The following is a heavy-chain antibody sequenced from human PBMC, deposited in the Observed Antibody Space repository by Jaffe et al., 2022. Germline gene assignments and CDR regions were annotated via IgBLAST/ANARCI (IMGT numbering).Heavy chain of an antibody. V-gene: IGHV3-73*02. CDR2: IRTRANNYAT. D-gene: IGHD3-10*01. Sequence: ELQLVESGGGLVQPGGSLKLSCAASGLTFSGSAMHWVRQASGKGLEWIGRIRTRANNYATVYAASVTGRFTISRDDSKNTAYLEMNSLKTEDTAVYYCTRETGYGSGSPSNVGDYWGQGTLVTVSS. CDR1: GLTFSGSA. J-gene: IGHJ4*02. CDR3: TRETGYGSGSPSNVGDY.